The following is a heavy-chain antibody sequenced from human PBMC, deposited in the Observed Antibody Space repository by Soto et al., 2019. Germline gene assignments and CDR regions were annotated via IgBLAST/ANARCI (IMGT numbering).Heavy chain of an antibody. CDR2: ISYNGNE. CDR3: ARELMPAAGSGDFYAMDV. Sequence: GGSLRLSCAASGFTFSSYGMHWVRQAPGKGLEWVAVISYNGNEYYTDSVRGRFTISRDSFRTTVYLQMNSLRPGDTALYYCARELMPAAGSGDFYAMDVWGQGTTVTVSS. J-gene: IGHJ6*02. CDR1: GFTFSSYG. D-gene: IGHD6-13*01. V-gene: IGHV3-30*03.